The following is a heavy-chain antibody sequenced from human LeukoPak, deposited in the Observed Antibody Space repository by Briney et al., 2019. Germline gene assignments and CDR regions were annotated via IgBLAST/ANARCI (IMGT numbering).Heavy chain of an antibody. CDR1: GFTFSSYG. CDR3: AKEMGRFSCSPIVY. J-gene: IGHJ4*02. D-gene: IGHD6-13*01. CDR2: FSGSGGST. Sequence: GGSLRLSCAASGFTFSSYGMSWVRQAPGKGLEWVSTFSGSGGSTYYADSVKGRFTISRDNSKNTLYLQMNSLRAEDTAIYYCAKEMGRFSCSPIVYWGQGTLVTVSS. V-gene: IGHV3-23*01.